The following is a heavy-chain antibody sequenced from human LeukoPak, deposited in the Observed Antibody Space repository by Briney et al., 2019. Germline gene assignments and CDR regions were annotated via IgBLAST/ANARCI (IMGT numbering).Heavy chain of an antibody. CDR3: ARGSGYSNYFDY. D-gene: IGHD5-12*01. Sequence: SSETLSLTCTVSGGSISSGDYWGWIRQPPGKGLEWIGSIYHNGSTYYNPSLKSGITISVDPSKNQFSLKVPSLTAADTALYYCARGSGYSNYFDYWGQGTLVTVSS. CDR2: IYHNGST. J-gene: IGHJ4*02. V-gene: IGHV4-38-2*02. CDR1: GGSISSGDY.